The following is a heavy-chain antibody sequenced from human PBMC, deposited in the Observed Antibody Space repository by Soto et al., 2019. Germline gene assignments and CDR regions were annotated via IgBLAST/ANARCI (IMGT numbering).Heavy chain of an antibody. Sequence: PGRSLRLACAASGITVSTNYMSWVRQAPGKGLEWVSIIYSGGTTYYADSVKGRFTISRDNSKNTLSLQMNSLRAEDTAVYYCARDQHSVQWPYYYGLDFPGQGTTVTVSS. V-gene: IGHV3-53*01. D-gene: IGHD6-19*01. CDR1: GITVSTNY. J-gene: IGHJ6*02. CDR3: ARDQHSVQWPYYYGLDF. CDR2: IYSGGTT.